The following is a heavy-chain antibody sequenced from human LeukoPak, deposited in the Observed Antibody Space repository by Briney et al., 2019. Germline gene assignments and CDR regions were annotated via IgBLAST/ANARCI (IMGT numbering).Heavy chain of an antibody. J-gene: IGHJ2*01. CDR2: IYPGDSDT. CDR3: ARAMAPTLGATPYWYFDL. V-gene: IGHV5-51*01. CDR1: GYSFTSYW. D-gene: IGHD1-26*01. Sequence: GESLKISCKGSGYSFTSYWIGWVRQMPGKGLEWMGIIYPGDSDTRYSPSFQGQVTISADKSISTAYLQWSSLKASDTAMYYCARAMAPTLGATPYWYFDLWGRGTLVTVSS.